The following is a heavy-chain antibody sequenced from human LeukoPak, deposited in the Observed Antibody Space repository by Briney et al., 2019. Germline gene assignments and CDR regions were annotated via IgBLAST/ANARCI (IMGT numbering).Heavy chain of an antibody. J-gene: IGHJ4*02. CDR2: VDHTGST. V-gene: IGHV4-59*01. D-gene: IGHD3-22*01. CDR1: DDSITMYY. CDR3: ARGQNYYDSSGYYFYYFDY. Sequence: PSETLSLTCSVSDDSITMYYWTWIRQPPGKGLEWIGYVDHTGSTNFNPSLNGRVSISRDTTKNLFSLRLRSVTAADTAVYYCARGQNYYDSSGYYFYYFDYWGQGTLVTVSS.